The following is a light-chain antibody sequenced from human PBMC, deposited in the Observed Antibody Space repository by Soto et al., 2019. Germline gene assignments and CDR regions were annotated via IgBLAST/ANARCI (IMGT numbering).Light chain of an antibody. CDR3: QQYSNSLYT. V-gene: IGKV3-20*01. CDR2: AAS. CDR1: QSVGSSY. J-gene: IGKJ2*01. Sequence: EIVLTQFPGTLSLSPGDRATLSCRASQSVGSSYLAWYQHKPGQAPRLLIYAASSRATGIPDRFSGSGSGTDFTLTINTLEPDDFAVYYCQQYSNSLYTFGQGTKLEIK.